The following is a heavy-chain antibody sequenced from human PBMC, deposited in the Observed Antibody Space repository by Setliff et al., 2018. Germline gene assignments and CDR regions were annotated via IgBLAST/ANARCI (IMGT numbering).Heavy chain of an antibody. CDR1: GGSFSGYY. Sequence: PSETLSLTCAVYGGSFSGYYWSWIRQPPGKGLEWIGEINHSGSTNYNPSLKSRVTISVDTSKNQFSLKLSSVTAADTAVYYCARGDVDTAMVGFAFDIWGQGTRVTVS. V-gene: IGHV4-34*01. CDR3: ARGDVDTAMVGFAFDI. D-gene: IGHD5-18*01. CDR2: INHSGST. J-gene: IGHJ3*02.